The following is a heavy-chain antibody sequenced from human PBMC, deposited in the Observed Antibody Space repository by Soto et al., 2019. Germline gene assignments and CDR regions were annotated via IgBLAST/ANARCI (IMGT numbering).Heavy chain of an antibody. D-gene: IGHD2-2*01. V-gene: IGHV4-59*08. CDR3: ATSGFCTSTSCYSFDY. CDR1: GGSFSGYY. CDR2: ISYSGSS. Sequence: PSETLSLTCAVYGGSFSGYYWSWIRQPPGKGLEWIGYISYSGSSNSNPSLKSRVTISIDASKNQFSLKLSSVTATDTAVYYCATSGFCTSTSCYSFDYWGQGIMVTVSS. J-gene: IGHJ4*02.